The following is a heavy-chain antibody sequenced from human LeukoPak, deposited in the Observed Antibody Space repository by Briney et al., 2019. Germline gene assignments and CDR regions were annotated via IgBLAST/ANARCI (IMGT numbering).Heavy chain of an antibody. J-gene: IGHJ5*02. CDR1: GGSISSSNW. V-gene: IGHV4-4*02. CDR3: ARGRITMVRGVISNWFDP. CDR2: IYHSGST. D-gene: IGHD3-10*01. Sequence: SETLSLTCAVSGGSISSSNWWSWVRQPPGKGLEWIGEIYHSGSTNYNPSLKSRVTISVDKSKNQFPLKLSSVTAADTAVYYCARGRITMVRGVISNWFDPWGQGTLVTVSS.